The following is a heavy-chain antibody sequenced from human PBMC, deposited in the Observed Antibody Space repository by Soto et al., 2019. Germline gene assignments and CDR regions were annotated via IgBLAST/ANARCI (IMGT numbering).Heavy chain of an antibody. CDR1: GFTFSNYG. V-gene: IGHV3-48*02. CDR3: ARVVVRGTSDWLDP. CDR2: ISGSGNIV. J-gene: IGHJ5*02. Sequence: EVQLVESGGGLVQPGGSLRLSCAASGFTFSNYGMNWVRQAPGKGLEWVSYISGSGNIVYYAGSVKGRFTISRDNATNSLYLQMNSLRDEDTAVYYWARVVVRGTSDWLDPGGQGTLVTVSS. D-gene: IGHD1-1*01.